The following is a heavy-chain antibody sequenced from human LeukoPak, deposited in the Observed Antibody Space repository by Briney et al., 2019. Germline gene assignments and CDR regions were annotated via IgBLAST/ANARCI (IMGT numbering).Heavy chain of an antibody. CDR1: AFKFSSYG. J-gene: IGHJ6*02. CDR2: IWYDGSNK. V-gene: IGHV3-33*06. CDR3: AKYYYDSTRQGMDV. Sequence: GGCLRLSCAASAFKFSSYGMHWVRQAPGKGLEWVAVIWYDGSNKYYVDSVKGRFTISRDNSKNTLDLQMNSLTAEDTALYFCAKYYYDSTRQGMDVWGQGTTVKVS. D-gene: IGHD3-22*01.